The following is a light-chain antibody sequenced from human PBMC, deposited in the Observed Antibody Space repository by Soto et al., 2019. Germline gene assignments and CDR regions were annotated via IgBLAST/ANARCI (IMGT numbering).Light chain of an antibody. V-gene: IGLV3-21*02. CDR2: DDS. J-gene: IGLJ1*01. CDR1: NIGSKS. CDR3: LVWDSRSEHYV. Sequence: APGQTVSITCGGYNIGSKSVHWYQQKPGQAPVLVVYDDSDRRSGIPERFSGSNSGNTATLTITRVEAGDEADYHCLVWDSRSEHYVFGTGTKVTVL.